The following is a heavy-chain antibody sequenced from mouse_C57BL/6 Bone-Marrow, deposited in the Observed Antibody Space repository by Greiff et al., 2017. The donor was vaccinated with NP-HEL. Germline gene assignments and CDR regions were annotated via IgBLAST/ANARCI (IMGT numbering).Heavy chain of an antibody. D-gene: IGHD1-1*01. Sequence: QVQLQQPGAELVKPGASVKLSCKASGYTFTSYWMHWVKQRPGQGLEWIGMIHPNSGSTNYNEKFTSKATLTVDKSSSTAYMQLSSLTSEDSAVYYCASSHYYGSRAWFAYWGQGTLVTVSA. CDR1: GYTFTSYW. CDR3: ASSHYYGSRAWFAY. V-gene: IGHV1-64*01. CDR2: IHPNSGST. J-gene: IGHJ3*01.